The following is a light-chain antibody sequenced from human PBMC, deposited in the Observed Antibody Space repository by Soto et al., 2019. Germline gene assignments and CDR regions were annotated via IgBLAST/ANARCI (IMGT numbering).Light chain of an antibody. CDR3: QQRSSWPPIT. Sequence: IVLTQSPATLSLSPGESATLSCRASQSVSSYLAWYQQKPGQAPRLLIYDASTRATGIPARFSGSGSGTDFTLTISNLEPEDFAVYYCQQRSSWPPITFGQGTRLEIK. J-gene: IGKJ5*01. CDR2: DAS. V-gene: IGKV3-11*01. CDR1: QSVSSY.